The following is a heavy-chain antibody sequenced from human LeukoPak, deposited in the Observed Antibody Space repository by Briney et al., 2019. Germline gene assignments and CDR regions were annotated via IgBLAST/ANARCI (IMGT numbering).Heavy chain of an antibody. Sequence: GGSLRLSCAASGFTFSSYSMNWVRQAPGKGLEWVSSISSSSSYIYYADSVKGRFTISRDNAKNSLYLQMNSLRAEDTAVYYCARVVKVRGVVSRDAFDIWGQGTMVTVSS. J-gene: IGHJ3*02. CDR1: GFTFSSYS. CDR3: ARVVKVRGVVSRDAFDI. D-gene: IGHD3-10*01. V-gene: IGHV3-21*01. CDR2: ISSSSSYI.